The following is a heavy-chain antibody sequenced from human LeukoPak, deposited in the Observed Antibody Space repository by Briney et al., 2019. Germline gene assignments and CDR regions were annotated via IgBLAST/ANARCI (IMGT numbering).Heavy chain of an antibody. CDR3: AKLDGGDFP. CDR1: GFTFSSFG. V-gene: IGHV3-48*01. Sequence: GGSLRLSCVASGFTFSSFGMNWVRQTPGKGLEWVSYIGHDSSPIYYADFVKGRFTMSRDNAKNTLYLQMNSLRVEDTAVYYCAKLDGGDFPWGQGTLVTVSS. CDR2: IGHDSSPI. J-gene: IGHJ4*02. D-gene: IGHD2-21*02.